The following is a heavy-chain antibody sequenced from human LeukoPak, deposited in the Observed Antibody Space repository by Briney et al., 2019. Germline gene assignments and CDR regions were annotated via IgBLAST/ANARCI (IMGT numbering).Heavy chain of an antibody. J-gene: IGHJ3*02. D-gene: IGHD4-17*01. Sequence: ASVKVSCKASGYTFTSYYMHWVRQDPGQGLEWMGIINPSGGSTSYAQKFQGRVTMTRDTSTSTVYMELSSLRSEDTAVYYCARVVVGDIAAFGIWGQGTMVTVSS. CDR2: INPSGGST. CDR3: ARVVVGDIAAFGI. CDR1: GYTFTSYY. V-gene: IGHV1-46*01.